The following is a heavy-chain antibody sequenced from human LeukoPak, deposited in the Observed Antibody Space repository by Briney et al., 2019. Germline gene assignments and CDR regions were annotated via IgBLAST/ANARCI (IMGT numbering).Heavy chain of an antibody. D-gene: IGHD3-10*01. V-gene: IGHV5-51*01. CDR3: ARHRGWFGESSVDY. Sequence: AEAPQISCKGSGDSSTSYSNCWVRQMPGTGLEWMGIIYPGDSDTRYSPSFQGQVTISADKSISTAYLQWSSLKASDTAMYYCARHRGWFGESSVDYWGQGTLVTVSS. J-gene: IGHJ4*02. CDR2: IYPGDSDT. CDR1: GDSSTSYS.